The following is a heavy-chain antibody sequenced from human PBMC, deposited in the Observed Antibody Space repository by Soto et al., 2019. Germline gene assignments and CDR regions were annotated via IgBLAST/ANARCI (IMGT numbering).Heavy chain of an antibody. CDR1: GFTFSDHY. Sequence: QVQLVESGGGLVKHGESLRLSCAASGFTFSDHYVTWIRQAPGKGLEWVSYISNSGSTIYYADSVKGRFTISRDNAENSLYLQMNSLRAEDTAVYYCARVGEMTYKDWGQGTLVTVSS. CDR3: ARVGEMTYKD. V-gene: IGHV3-11*01. J-gene: IGHJ4*02. D-gene: IGHD3-3*01. CDR2: ISNSGSTI.